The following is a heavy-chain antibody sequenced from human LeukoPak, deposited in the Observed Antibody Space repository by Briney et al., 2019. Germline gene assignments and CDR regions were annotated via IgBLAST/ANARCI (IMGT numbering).Heavy chain of an antibody. J-gene: IGHJ4*02. Sequence: SETLSLTCTVCVGSISSGSYYWSWIRQPAGKGLEWIGRIYTSGSTNYNPSLKSRVTISVDTSKNQFSLKLSSVTAADTAVYYCARIYSSSFDYWGQGTLVTVSS. CDR1: VGSISSGSYY. D-gene: IGHD6-6*01. CDR2: IYTSGST. V-gene: IGHV4-61*02. CDR3: ARIYSSSFDY.